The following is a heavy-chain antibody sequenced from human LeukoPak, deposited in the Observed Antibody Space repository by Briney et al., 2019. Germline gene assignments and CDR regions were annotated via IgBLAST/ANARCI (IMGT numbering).Heavy chain of an antibody. CDR3: TRDPRIAPERGFDY. CDR2: IKSNAGGGTT. J-gene: IGHJ4*02. CDR1: GFRVTNAW. D-gene: IGHD6-13*01. V-gene: IGHV3-15*01. Sequence: GGSLRLSCAASGFRVTNAWMNWVRQAPGKGLEWVARIKSNAGGGTTDYAAPVKGRFTISRDDATNTMSLQMNSLKTEDTAVYYCTRDPRIAPERGFDYWGQGTLVTVSS.